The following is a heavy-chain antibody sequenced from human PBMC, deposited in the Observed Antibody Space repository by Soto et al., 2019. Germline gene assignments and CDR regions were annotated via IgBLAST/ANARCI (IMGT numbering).Heavy chain of an antibody. CDR2: INHKEKT. V-gene: IGHV4-39*07. D-gene: IGHD3-9*01. CDR3: ARDRYGGFDF. J-gene: IGHJ4*02. CDR1: GGSINSRSYF. Sequence: QLQLQQSGPGLVKPSETLALTCSVSGGSINSRSYFWAWIRQPPGKGLEWIVSINHKEKTYYNQSLKSRLNGSIDTSKNQFSLKLNSMTAADTAIYYCARDRYGGFDFWGLGTLVIVSS.